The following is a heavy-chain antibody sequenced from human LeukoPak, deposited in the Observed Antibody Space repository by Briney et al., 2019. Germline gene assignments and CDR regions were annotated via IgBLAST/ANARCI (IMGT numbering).Heavy chain of an antibody. CDR3: ARDTRGSYYVFDY. V-gene: IGHV4-34*01. Sequence: SETLSLTCAVYGGSFSGYYWSWIRQPPGKGLEWIGEINHSGSTNYNPSLKSRVTISVDTSKNQFSLKLSSVTAADTAVYYCARDTRGSYYVFDYWGQGTLVTVSS. D-gene: IGHD1-26*01. CDR2: INHSGST. CDR1: GGSFSGYY. J-gene: IGHJ4*02.